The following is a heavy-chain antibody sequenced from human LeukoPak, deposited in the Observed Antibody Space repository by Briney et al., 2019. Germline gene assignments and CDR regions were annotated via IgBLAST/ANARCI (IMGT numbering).Heavy chain of an antibody. V-gene: IGHV4-38-2*01. CDR1: GYSISSGYY. J-gene: IGHJ4*02. CDR3: ARGGSSGFADY. D-gene: IGHD6-19*01. Sequence: SETLSLTCAVSGYSISSGYYWGWIRQPPGKGLEWIGSIYHSGSTYYNPSLKSRVTISVDTSKNQFSLKLSSVTAADTAVYYCARGGSSGFADYWGQGTLVTVSS. CDR2: IYHSGST.